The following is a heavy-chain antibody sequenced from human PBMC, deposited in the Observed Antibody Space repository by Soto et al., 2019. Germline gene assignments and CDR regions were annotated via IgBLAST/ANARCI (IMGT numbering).Heavy chain of an antibody. D-gene: IGHD5-18*01. CDR3: ARNKALSGSSYGYYFDY. V-gene: IGHV4-39*01. CDR2: IYYTGSA. Sequence: LSLTCTVSGGSISSSSYYWAWIRQPPGKGLEWIGSIYYTGSAYYNPSLKSRVTISVDTSKNQFSLKLSSVTAADTAVYYCARNKALSGSSYGYYFDYWGQGALVTVSS. J-gene: IGHJ4*02. CDR1: GGSISSSSYY.